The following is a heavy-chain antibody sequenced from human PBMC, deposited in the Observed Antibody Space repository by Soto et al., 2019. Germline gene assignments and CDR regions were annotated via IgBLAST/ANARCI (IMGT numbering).Heavy chain of an antibody. J-gene: IGHJ5*02. CDR3: ARDYRYYDILTGYRNWFDP. CDR1: GFTFTDYG. Sequence: GGSLRLSCAASGFTFTDYGMHWVRQAPGKGLEWVAVIWHDGSQEYYADSVRGRFTISRDNSKNMVYLQMNSLRDEDTAVYYCARDYRYYDILTGYRNWFDPWGQGTLVTVSS. V-gene: IGHV3-33*08. D-gene: IGHD3-9*01. CDR2: IWHDGSQE.